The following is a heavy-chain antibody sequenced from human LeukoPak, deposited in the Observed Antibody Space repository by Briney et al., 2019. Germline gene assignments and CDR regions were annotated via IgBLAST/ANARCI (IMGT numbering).Heavy chain of an antibody. CDR2: IKTNTDVGTV. V-gene: IGHV3-15*01. CDR1: GFTFRNAW. Sequence: GGSLRLSCVASGFTFRNAWMNWVRQAPGKGLEWVGRIKTNTDVGTVDYAAPVKGRFTISRDDSENTLYLQMNSLKTEDTALYYCTTNDAFDIWGQGTMVAVSS. J-gene: IGHJ3*02. CDR3: TTNDAFDI.